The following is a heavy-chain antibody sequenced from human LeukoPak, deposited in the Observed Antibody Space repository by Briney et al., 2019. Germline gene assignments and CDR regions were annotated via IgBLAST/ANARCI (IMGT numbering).Heavy chain of an antibody. CDR1: GFTFSSYA. V-gene: IGHV3-30-3*01. J-gene: IGHJ6*02. Sequence: GGSLRLSCAASGFTFSSYAMHWVRQAPGKGLEWVAVISYDGSNKYYADSVKGRFTISRDNSKNTLYLQMNSLRAEDTAVYYCARGASTVTTPFYYYYGMDVWGQGTTVTVSS. D-gene: IGHD4-17*01. CDR2: ISYDGSNK. CDR3: ARGASTVTTPFYYYYGMDV.